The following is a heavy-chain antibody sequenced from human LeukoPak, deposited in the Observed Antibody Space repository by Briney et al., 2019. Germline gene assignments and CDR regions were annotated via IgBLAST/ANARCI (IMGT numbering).Heavy chain of an antibody. CDR1: GGSISSSSYY. J-gene: IGHJ5*02. D-gene: IGHD5-12*01. Sequence: KTSETLSLTCTVSGGSISSSSYYWGWIRQPPGKGLEWIGSIYYSGSTYYNPSLKSRVTISVDTSKNQFSLKLSSVTAADTAVYYCARNPRYSGYDPHNWFDPWGQGTLVTVSS. CDR2: IYYSGST. V-gene: IGHV4-39*07. CDR3: ARNPRYSGYDPHNWFDP.